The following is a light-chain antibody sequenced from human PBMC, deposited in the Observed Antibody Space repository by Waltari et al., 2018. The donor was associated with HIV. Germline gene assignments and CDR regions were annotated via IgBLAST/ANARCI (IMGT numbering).Light chain of an antibody. CDR1: SLRTYY. V-gene: IGLV3-19*01. J-gene: IGLJ2*01. CDR3: NSRDSPYVV. CDR2: GKN. Sequence: SYELTQDPAVTVALGQPLRITCQGYSLRTYYPSWYQQKPGQAPVLVIYGKNSRPSGIPDRFSGSSSGNTASLTITGAQAEDEAYYDCNSRDSPYVVFGGGTKLTVL.